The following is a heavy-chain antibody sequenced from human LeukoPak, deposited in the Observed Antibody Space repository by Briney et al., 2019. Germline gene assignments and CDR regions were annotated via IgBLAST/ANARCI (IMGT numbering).Heavy chain of an antibody. Sequence: SETLSLTCTVSGGSISSYYWSWIRQPPGKGLEWIGYIYYSGSTNYNPSLKSRVTISVDTSKNQFSLKLSSVTAADTAVYYCASLDYHYYGMDVWGQGTTVTVSS. V-gene: IGHV4-59*08. CDR1: GGSISSYY. CDR3: ASLDYHYYGMDV. J-gene: IGHJ6*02. CDR2: IYYSGST.